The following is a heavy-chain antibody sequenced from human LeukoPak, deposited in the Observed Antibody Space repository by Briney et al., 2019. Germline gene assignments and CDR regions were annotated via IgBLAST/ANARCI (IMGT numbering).Heavy chain of an antibody. CDR3: ARVGARLYYFDC. J-gene: IGHJ4*02. CDR2: ISSNGGST. D-gene: IGHD3-16*01. Sequence: GGSLRLSCAASGFTFSSYAMHWVRQAPGRGLEYVSAISSNGGSTYYANSVKGRFTISRDNSKNTLYLQMGSLRAEDMAVYYCARVGARLYYFDCWGQVTLVTVSS. CDR1: GFTFSSYA. V-gene: IGHV3-64*01.